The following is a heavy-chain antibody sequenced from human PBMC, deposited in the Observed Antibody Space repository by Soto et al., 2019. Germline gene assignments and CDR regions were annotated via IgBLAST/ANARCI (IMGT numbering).Heavy chain of an antibody. J-gene: IGHJ4*02. D-gene: IGHD6-19*01. CDR3: ARLLAVAGTNY. CDR1: GFTFSSYW. Sequence: GGSLRLSCAASGFTFSSYWMHWVRQPPGKGLVWVSRINSDGSSTSYADSVKGRFTISRDNAKNTLYLQMNSLRAEDTAIYYCARLLAVAGTNYWGQGNLVTVSS. V-gene: IGHV3-74*01. CDR2: INSDGSST.